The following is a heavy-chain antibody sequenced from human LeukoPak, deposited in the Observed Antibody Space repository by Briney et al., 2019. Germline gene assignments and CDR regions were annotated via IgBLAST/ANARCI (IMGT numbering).Heavy chain of an antibody. CDR3: ARRKSYSSSWVVDY. D-gene: IGHD6-13*01. J-gene: IGHJ4*02. V-gene: IGHV4-34*01. CDR1: GGSFSGYY. Sequence: SETLSLTCAVYGGSFSGYYWSWIRQPPGKGLEWIGEINHSGSTNYNPSLKSRVTISVETSKNQFSLKLSSVTAADTAVYYCARRKSYSSSWVVDYWGQGTLVTVSS. CDR2: INHSGST.